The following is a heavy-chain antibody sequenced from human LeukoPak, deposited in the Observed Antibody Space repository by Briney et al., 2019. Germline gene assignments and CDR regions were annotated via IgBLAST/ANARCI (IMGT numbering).Heavy chain of an antibody. CDR2: ISYDGSNK. CDR1: GFTFSSYA. V-gene: IGHV3-30*04. CDR3: ARDLVSPLWYFDL. J-gene: IGHJ2*01. Sequence: PGGSLRLSCAASGFTFSSYAMHWVRQAPGKGLEWVAVISYDGSNKYYADSVKGRFTISRDNSKNTLYLQMNSLRAEDAAVYYCARDLVSPLWYFDLWGRGTLVTVSS.